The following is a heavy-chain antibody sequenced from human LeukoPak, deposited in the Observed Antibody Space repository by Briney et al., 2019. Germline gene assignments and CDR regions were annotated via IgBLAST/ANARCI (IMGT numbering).Heavy chain of an antibody. CDR1: GYTFSNLG. CDR3: ARDGTSPDDY. V-gene: IGHV1-18*01. D-gene: IGHD1-14*01. J-gene: IGHJ4*02. CDR2: ISGNNDNP. Sequence: ASVKVSCKTSGYTFSNLGINWVRQAPGQGLEWMGWISGNNDNPNYGQKFQGRFTVTTDSSTSTAYMELRNLRFDDTAVYYCARDGTSPDDYWGQGTLVTVSS.